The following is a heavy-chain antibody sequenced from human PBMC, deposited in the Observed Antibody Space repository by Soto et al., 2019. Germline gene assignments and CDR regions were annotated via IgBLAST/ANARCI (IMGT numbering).Heavy chain of an antibody. Sequence: EVQLLESGGGLVQPGGSLRLSCAASGFTFSSYAMSWVRQAPGKGLEWVSAISGSGGSTYYADSVKGRFTISRDNSKNTWYLQMNSLRAEDTAVYFCARRSSGWYFDYWGQGTLVTVSS. CDR2: ISGSGGST. V-gene: IGHV3-23*01. D-gene: IGHD6-19*01. CDR3: ARRSSGWYFDY. J-gene: IGHJ4*02. CDR1: GFTFSSYA.